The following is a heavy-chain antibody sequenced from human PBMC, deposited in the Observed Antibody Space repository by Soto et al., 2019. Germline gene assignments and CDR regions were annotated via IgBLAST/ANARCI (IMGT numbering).Heavy chain of an antibody. CDR1: GGTFSSYA. CDR3: ARDIDYVWFDP. Sequence: QVQLVQSGAEVKKPGSSVKVSCTASGGTFSSYAISWVRQAPGQGLEWMGGIIPIFGTANYAQKFQGRVTITADESTSTAYIELSSLRSEDTAVYYCARDIDYVWFDPWGQGTLVTVAS. D-gene: IGHD4-17*01. CDR2: IIPIFGTA. J-gene: IGHJ5*02. V-gene: IGHV1-69*01.